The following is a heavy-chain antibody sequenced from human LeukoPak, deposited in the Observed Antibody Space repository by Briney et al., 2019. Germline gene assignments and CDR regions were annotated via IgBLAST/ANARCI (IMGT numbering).Heavy chain of an antibody. CDR1: GFTLDDYA. CDR2: ISWDGGHI. Sequence: PGGSLRLSCAASGFTLDDYALHWVRQAPGKGLEWVSLISWDGGHIYYADSVKGRFTISRDNSKNPLYLQMNSLRAEDTAFYYCARGVQLWSYYFDHWGQGTLVTVSS. D-gene: IGHD3-10*01. J-gene: IGHJ4*02. CDR3: ARGVQLWSYYFDH. V-gene: IGHV3-43D*03.